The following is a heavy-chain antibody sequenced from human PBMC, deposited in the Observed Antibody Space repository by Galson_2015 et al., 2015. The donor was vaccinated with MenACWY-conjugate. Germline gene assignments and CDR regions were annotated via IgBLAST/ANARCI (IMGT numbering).Heavy chain of an antibody. D-gene: IGHD2-2*01. J-gene: IGHJ4*02. Sequence: SVKVSCKASGYTFTTYSIHWVRQAPGQRLEWMGWINAGNGNTKYSRNFQGRVTITRDTSATTAYMELSSLRSEDTAVYYCSRSPKVVVPAAFFDSWGQGTLVTVSS. V-gene: IGHV1-3*01. CDR2: INAGNGNT. CDR1: GYTFTTYS. CDR3: SRSPKVVVPAAFFDS.